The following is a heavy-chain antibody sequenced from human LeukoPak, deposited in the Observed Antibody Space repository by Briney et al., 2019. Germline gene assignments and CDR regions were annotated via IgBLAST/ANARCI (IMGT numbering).Heavy chain of an antibody. D-gene: IGHD3-22*01. V-gene: IGHV4-59*01. J-gene: IGHJ2*01. CDR1: GGSFSGYY. Sequence: PSETLSLTCAVYGGSFSGYYWSWIRQPPGKGLEWIGYIYYSGSTNYNPSLKSRVTISVDTSKNQFSLKLSSVTAADTAVYYCARSYYDSSGYRFGYWYFNLWGRGTLVTVSS. CDR3: ARSYYDSSGYRFGYWYFNL. CDR2: IYYSGST.